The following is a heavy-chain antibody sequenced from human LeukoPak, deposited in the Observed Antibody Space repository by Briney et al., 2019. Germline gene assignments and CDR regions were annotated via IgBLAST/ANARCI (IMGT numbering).Heavy chain of an antibody. V-gene: IGHV4-31*03. CDR2: IYYSGST. D-gene: IGHD3-16*02. CDR3: ARVGRYPPTLDY. CDR1: GGSISSGGYY. J-gene: IGHJ4*02. Sequence: SQTLSLTRTVSGGSISSGGYYWSWIRQHPGKGLEWIGYIYYSGSTYYNPSLKSRVTISVDTSKNQFSLKLSSVTAADTAVYYCARVGRYPPTLDYWGQGTLVTVSS.